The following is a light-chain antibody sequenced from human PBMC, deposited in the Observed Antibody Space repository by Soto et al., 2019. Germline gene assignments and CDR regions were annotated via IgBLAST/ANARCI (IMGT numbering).Light chain of an antibody. CDR1: QSVLYSSNNKNY. CDR2: WAS. Sequence: DIVMTQSPDSLALSLGETATINCKSSQSVLYSSNNKNYLAWYQQKPGQPPNLLIYWASTRASGVPDRFSGSGSGTDFTLTISSLQSEDFAVYYCQQYNNWPFITFGQGTRLEIK. CDR3: QQYNNWPFIT. V-gene: IGKV4-1*01. J-gene: IGKJ5*01.